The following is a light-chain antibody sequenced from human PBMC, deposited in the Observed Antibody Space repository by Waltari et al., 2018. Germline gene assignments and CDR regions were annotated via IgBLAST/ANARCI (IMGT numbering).Light chain of an antibody. CDR3: QQYLDTPS. Sequence: DIVMTQSPDSLAVSLGERATITCKSGQILLFNANNKNYLAWFQQKPGQPPKRLIYWASTRESGVPDRFSGSGSGTDFTLTISSLQPADVAVYYCQQYLDTPSFGPGTRVEIK. J-gene: IGKJ3*01. CDR2: WAS. CDR1: QILLFNANNKNY. V-gene: IGKV4-1*01.